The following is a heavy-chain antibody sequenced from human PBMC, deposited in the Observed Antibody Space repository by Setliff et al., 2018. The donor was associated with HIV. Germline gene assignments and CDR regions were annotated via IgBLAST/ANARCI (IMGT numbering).Heavy chain of an antibody. D-gene: IGHD2-2*01. Sequence: ASVKVSCKASGYTFTSYGISWVRQAPGQGLEWMGWISAYNGNTNYAQKLQGRVTMTTDTSTSTAYVDLRSLISDDTAVYYCARDSAAFGRLDALDIWGQGTMVTVSS. CDR2: ISAYNGNT. CDR3: ARDSAAFGRLDALDI. CDR1: GYTFTSYG. J-gene: IGHJ3*02. V-gene: IGHV1-18*01.